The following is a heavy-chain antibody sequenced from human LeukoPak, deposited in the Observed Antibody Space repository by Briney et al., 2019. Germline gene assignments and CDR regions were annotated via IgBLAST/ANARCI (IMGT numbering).Heavy chain of an antibody. Sequence: GATVKVSCKASGGTFSSYAISWVRQAPGQGLEWMGGIIPIFGTANYAQKFQGRVTITADESTSTAYMELSSLRSEDTAVYYCARDLGNAFDIWGQGTMVTVSS. CDR2: IIPIFGTA. D-gene: IGHD3-10*01. CDR3: ARDLGNAFDI. J-gene: IGHJ3*02. V-gene: IGHV1-69*13. CDR1: GGTFSSYA.